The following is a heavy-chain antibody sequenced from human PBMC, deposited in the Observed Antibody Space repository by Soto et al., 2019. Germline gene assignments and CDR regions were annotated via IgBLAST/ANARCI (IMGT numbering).Heavy chain of an antibody. D-gene: IGHD6-19*01. CDR2: IYYSGGT. CDR1: GGSISSGGYY. V-gene: IGHV4-31*03. Sequence: QVQLQESGPGLVKPSQTLSLTCTVSGGSISSGGYYWSWIRQRPGKGLEGIGYIYYSGGTYYNPSLKSRVTISVDTSKNQCSLKLGSVTAADTAVYYCARIVKGWLQRYDYWGQGTLVTVSS. J-gene: IGHJ4*02. CDR3: ARIVKGWLQRYDY.